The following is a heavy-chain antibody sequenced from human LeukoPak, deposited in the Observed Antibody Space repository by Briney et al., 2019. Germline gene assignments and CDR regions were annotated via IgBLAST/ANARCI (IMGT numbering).Heavy chain of an antibody. D-gene: IGHD3-10*01. V-gene: IGHV3-43*02. Sequence: GGSLRLSCVASGIPFDDSAFHWVRQAPGKGLEWVSLIGGDDTTYYTDSVKGRFTISRDNSKNTLYLQMNSLRAEDTAVYYCAKDHGSGSGDYFDYWGQGTLVTVSS. J-gene: IGHJ4*02. CDR1: GIPFDDSA. CDR3: AKDHGSGSGDYFDY. CDR2: LIGGDDTT.